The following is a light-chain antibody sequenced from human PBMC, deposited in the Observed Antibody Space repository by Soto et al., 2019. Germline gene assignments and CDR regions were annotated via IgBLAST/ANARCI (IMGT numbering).Light chain of an antibody. CDR2: DVI. J-gene: IGLJ3*02. Sequence: QSVLTQPPSVSAAPGQKVTISCSGSSSDVGGYNYVSWYQQHPGKAPKLMIYDVIKRPSGVPDRFSGSKSGNTASLTISGLQAEDEADYYCCSYAGSNTWVFGGGTKLTVL. CDR3: CSYAGSNTWV. CDR1: SSDVGGYNY. V-gene: IGLV2-11*01.